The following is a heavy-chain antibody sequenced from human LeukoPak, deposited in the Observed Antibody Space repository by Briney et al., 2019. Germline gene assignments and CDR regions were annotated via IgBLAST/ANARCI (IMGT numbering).Heavy chain of an antibody. Sequence: SETLSLTCTVSGGSISSNNYYWGWIRQPPGKGLEWIGSVDYGGSTYYNPSLKSRVIISVDTSKNQFSLKLSSVTAADTAVYYCARGANIAARPLWRQGNWFDPWGQGTLVTVSS. CDR3: ARGANIAARPLWRQGNWFDP. D-gene: IGHD6-6*01. CDR2: VDYGGST. CDR1: GGSISSNNYY. V-gene: IGHV4-39*01. J-gene: IGHJ5*02.